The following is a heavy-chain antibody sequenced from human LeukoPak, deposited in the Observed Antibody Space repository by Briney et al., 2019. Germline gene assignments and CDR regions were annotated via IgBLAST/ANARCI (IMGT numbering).Heavy chain of an antibody. CDR3: ARDDVDTAMVTPFGGMDV. D-gene: IGHD5-18*01. Sequence: SETLSLTCAVSGGSISSSNWWSWVRQPPGKGLEWIVEIYHSGSTNYNPSLKSRVTISVDKSKNQFSLKLSSVTAADTAVYYCARDDVDTAMVTPFGGMDVWGQGTTVTVSS. J-gene: IGHJ6*02. CDR2: IYHSGST. V-gene: IGHV4-4*02. CDR1: GGSISSSNW.